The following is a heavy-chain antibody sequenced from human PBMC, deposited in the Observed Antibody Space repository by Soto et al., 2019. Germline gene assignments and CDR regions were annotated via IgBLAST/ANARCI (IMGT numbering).Heavy chain of an antibody. J-gene: IGHJ4*02. V-gene: IGHV3-33*01. CDR2: IWHDGTNK. D-gene: IGHD4-17*01. CDR3: ARPALLVTTFDY. CDR1: GFTFSDYA. Sequence: GGSLRLSCAAPGFTFSDYAMHWVRQAPGKGLEWVAVIWHDGTNKYYADSVKGRFTISRDNSKNTLYLQMNSLRAEDTAVYYCARPALLVTTFDYWGQGTLVTVSS.